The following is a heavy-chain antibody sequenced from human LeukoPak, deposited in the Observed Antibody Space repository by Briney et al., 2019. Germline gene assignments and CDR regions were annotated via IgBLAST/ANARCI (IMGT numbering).Heavy chain of an antibody. V-gene: IGHV1-18*01. CDR2: ISAYNGNT. D-gene: IGHD6-13*01. CDR3: ARDSGPHYSSSWRDLDY. CDR1: GYSFTSYG. J-gene: IGHJ4*02. Sequence: GASVKVSCKASGYSFTSYGISWVRQAPGQGLEWMGWISAYNGNTNYAQKLQGRVTMTTDTSTSTAYMELRSLRSDDTAVYYCARDSGPHYSSSWRDLDYWGQGTLVTVS.